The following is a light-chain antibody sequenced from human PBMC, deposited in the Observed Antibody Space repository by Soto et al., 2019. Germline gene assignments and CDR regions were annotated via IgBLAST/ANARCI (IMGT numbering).Light chain of an antibody. CDR2: NNN. V-gene: IGLV1-44*01. CDR3: AAWDDSLIGPV. CDR1: SSNIGSNV. Sequence: QSVLTQPPSASGTPWQRVTIFCSGSSSNIGSNVVNWYQQLPGTAPKLLIYNNNERPSGVPDRFSGSKSGTSASLAISGLQSEDEADYYCAAWDDSLIGPVFGGGTKLTVL. J-gene: IGLJ3*02.